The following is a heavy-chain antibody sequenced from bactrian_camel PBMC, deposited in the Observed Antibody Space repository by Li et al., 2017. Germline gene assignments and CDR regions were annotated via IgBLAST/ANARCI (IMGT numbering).Heavy chain of an antibody. Sequence: VQLVESGGGSVQVGGSLRLSCAGSLYAYSRYCMAWFRQTPDNVREGVAEIYGASGRSSVADSVKGRFTISQDNGRNAVDLQIYTLKPEDTAMYYCAVRFGVGLWDAAQTYKYWGQGTQVTVS. D-gene: IGHD1*01. J-gene: IGHJ4*01. CDR2: IYGASGRS. CDR1: LYAYSRYC. V-gene: IGHV3S40*01. CDR3: AVRFGVGLWDAAQTYKY.